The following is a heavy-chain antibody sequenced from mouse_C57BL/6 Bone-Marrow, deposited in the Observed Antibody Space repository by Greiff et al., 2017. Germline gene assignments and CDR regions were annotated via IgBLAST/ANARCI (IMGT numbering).Heavy chain of an antibody. Sequence: EVQLVESGGGLVQPKGSLKLSCAASGFTFNTYAMHWVRQAPGKGLEWVARIRSKSSNYATYYADSVKDRLTISREYSQSMLYLQMNNLKTEDTAMYYCVRDRWGREFAYWGQGTLVTVSA. D-gene: IGHD1-1*02. CDR2: IRSKSSNYAT. CDR3: VRDRWGREFAY. J-gene: IGHJ3*01. CDR1: GFTFNTYA. V-gene: IGHV10-3*01.